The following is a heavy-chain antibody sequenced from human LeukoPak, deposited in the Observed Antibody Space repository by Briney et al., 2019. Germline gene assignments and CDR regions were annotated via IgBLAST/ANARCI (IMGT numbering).Heavy chain of an antibody. Sequence: SETLSLSCTGSGVPITTYYGSWIRQPPEKGLEWIGFIYYSGNTNYNPSLKSRVTISVDTSKNQSSLKLSSVTAADSAVYYCAIAYTSWSFGYWGQGTLVTVSS. CDR2: IYYSGNT. CDR1: GVPITTYY. D-gene: IGHD2-2*02. J-gene: IGHJ4*02. CDR3: AIAYTSWSFGY. V-gene: IGHV4-59*01.